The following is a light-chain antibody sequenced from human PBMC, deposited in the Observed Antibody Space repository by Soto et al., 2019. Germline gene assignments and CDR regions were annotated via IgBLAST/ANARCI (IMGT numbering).Light chain of an antibody. J-gene: IGKJ2*01. Sequence: EIVMTQSPVTLSVSPGERATLSCRASQSVSSNLAWYRQKPGQAPRLLIYGASTRATGIPARLSGSGSGTEFTLTISSLQSEDFAVYYCQQHDKWPFTFGQGTKLDIK. CDR2: GAS. CDR1: QSVSSN. CDR3: QQHDKWPFT. V-gene: IGKV3-15*01.